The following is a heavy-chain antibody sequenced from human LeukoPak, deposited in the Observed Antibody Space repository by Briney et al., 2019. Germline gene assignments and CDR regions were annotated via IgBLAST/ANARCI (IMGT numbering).Heavy chain of an antibody. Sequence: SETLSLTCTVSGVSISSYYWSWIRQPPGKELDWIGYIYTSGSTNYNPSLKSRVTISVDTSKNQFSRKLSSVTAADTAVYYCARSRPPAAYYYYYMDVWGKGTTVTVSS. CDR3: ARSRPPAAYYYYYMDV. J-gene: IGHJ6*03. CDR2: IYTSGST. D-gene: IGHD6-6*01. V-gene: IGHV4-4*09. CDR1: GVSISSYY.